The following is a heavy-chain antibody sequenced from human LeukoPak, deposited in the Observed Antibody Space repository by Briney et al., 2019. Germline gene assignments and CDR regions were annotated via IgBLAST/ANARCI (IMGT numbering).Heavy chain of an antibody. V-gene: IGHV3-48*01. CDR1: GFTFSIYN. D-gene: IGHD3-22*01. CDR3: ARYDSSGYYGIDY. Sequence: GGSLRLSCTASGFTFSIYNMNWVRQAPGKGLEWVSYISSSSSSIYYADSVKGRFTISRDNAKNSLYLQMNSLRAEDTAVYYCARYDSSGYYGIDYWGQGTLVTVSS. CDR2: ISSSSSSI. J-gene: IGHJ4*02.